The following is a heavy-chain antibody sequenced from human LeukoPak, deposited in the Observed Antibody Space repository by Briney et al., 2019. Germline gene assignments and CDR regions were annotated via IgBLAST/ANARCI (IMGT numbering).Heavy chain of an antibody. Sequence: GGSLRLSCAASGFSFSSYAMAWVRQAPGKGLESVSTISGSGDRTFYADSVKGRFTISRDNSKNTLYLQMNSLRAEDTAVYYCAKGASGSYHTPYDYWGQGTLVTVSS. CDR1: GFSFSSYA. J-gene: IGHJ4*02. CDR2: ISGSGDRT. D-gene: IGHD1-26*01. CDR3: AKGASGSYHTPYDY. V-gene: IGHV3-23*01.